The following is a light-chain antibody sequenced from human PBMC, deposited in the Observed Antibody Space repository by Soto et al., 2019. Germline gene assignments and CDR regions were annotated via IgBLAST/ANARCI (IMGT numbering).Light chain of an antibody. J-gene: IGKJ1*01. CDR3: QQRRYWPRT. CDR2: DAS. Sequence: EIVLTQSPATLSLSPGERATLSCRASQSVSSYLAWYQQKPGQAPRLLIYDASNRATGIPARFSGSGSGTDFTLNVGSLEREDFAVYYCQQRRYWPRTFGQGTEVEIK. V-gene: IGKV3-11*01. CDR1: QSVSSY.